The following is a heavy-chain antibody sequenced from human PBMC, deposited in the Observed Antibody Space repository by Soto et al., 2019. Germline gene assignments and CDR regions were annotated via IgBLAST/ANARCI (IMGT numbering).Heavy chain of an antibody. CDR3: AHSLIGYYSDSSGSNWFDP. V-gene: IGHV2-5*02. CDR1: GFSLSTSGVG. CDR2: IYWDDDK. D-gene: IGHD3-22*01. J-gene: IGHJ5*02. Sequence: QITLKESGPTLVKPTQTLTLTCTFSGFSLSTSGVGVGWIRQPQGKALELLALIYWDDDKRYSPSLKSRLTITQDTSKNQVVLTTTNLDPVDTSTYSCAHSLIGYYSDSSGSNWFDPWGQGPLVTVSS.